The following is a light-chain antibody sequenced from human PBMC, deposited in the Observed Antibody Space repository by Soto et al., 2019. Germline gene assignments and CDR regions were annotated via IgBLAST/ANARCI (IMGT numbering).Light chain of an antibody. CDR2: DVS. V-gene: IGLV2-14*01. CDR3: SSYTSSSIVV. CDR1: SRDVGGYNY. Sequence: QSALTQPASVSGSPGQSITISCTGTSRDVGGYNYVSWYQQHPGKAPKLMIYDVSNRPSGVSNRFSGSKSGNTASLTISGLRAEDEADYYCSSYTSSSIVVFGGGTKVTVL. J-gene: IGLJ2*01.